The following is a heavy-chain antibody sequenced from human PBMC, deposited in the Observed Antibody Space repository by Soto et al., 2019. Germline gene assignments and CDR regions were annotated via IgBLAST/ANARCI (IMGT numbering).Heavy chain of an antibody. CDR1: GFTFTSSA. V-gene: IGHV1-58*02. CDR3: AADRLERPTLIYYMDV. CDR2: IVVGSGNT. J-gene: IGHJ6*03. D-gene: IGHD6-25*01. Sequence: ASVKVSCKASGFTFTSSAMQWVRQARGQRLEWIGWIVVGSGNTNYAQKFQERVTITRDMSTSTAYMELSSLRSEDTAVYYCAADRLERPTLIYYMDVWGKGTTVTVSS.